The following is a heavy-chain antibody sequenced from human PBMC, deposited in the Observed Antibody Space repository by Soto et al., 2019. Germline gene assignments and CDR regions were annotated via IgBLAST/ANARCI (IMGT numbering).Heavy chain of an antibody. CDR1: GYTFTSYG. CDR3: ARAYSGSHREYYFDY. V-gene: IGHV1-18*01. D-gene: IGHD1-26*01. CDR2: ISAYNGNT. Sequence: QVQLVQSGAEVKKPGASVKVSCKASGYTFTSYGISWVRQAPGQGLEWMGWISAYNGNTNYAQKLQGRVTMTTDTSTSTAYIELRSLRSDDTAVYYCARAYSGSHREYYFDYWGQGTLVTVSS. J-gene: IGHJ4*02.